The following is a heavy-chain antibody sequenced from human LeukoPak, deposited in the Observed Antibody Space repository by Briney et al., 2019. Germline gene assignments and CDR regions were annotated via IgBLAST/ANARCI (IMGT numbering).Heavy chain of an antibody. Sequence: PWESLRLTCAASGCTFSDHYMDWIRQPPGKGLEWVGHIRNKDNAYTTYYTASVKGRFTISRDTAKNSLYLQMNSLKTEDTAVYYCADLGATLWGQGTLVNVSS. CDR3: ADLGATL. J-gene: IGHJ4*02. CDR2: IRNKDNAYTT. D-gene: IGHD1-26*01. CDR1: GCTFSDHY. V-gene: IGHV3-72*01.